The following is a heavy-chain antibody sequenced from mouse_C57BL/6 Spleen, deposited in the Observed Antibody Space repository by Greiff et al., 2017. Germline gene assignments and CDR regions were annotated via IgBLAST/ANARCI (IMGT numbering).Heavy chain of an antibody. J-gene: IGHJ4*01. D-gene: IGHD1-1*01. CDR2: FYPGSGSI. CDR1: GYTFTEYT. Sequence: QVQLQQSGAELVKPGASVKLSCKASGYTFTEYTIHWVKQRPGQGLEWIGWFYPGSGSIKYNEKFKDKATLTADKSSSTVYMELSRLTSEDSAVYFCARHEDSGYYGSSYAMDYWGQGTSVTVSS. V-gene: IGHV1-62-2*01. CDR3: ARHEDSGYYGSSYAMDY.